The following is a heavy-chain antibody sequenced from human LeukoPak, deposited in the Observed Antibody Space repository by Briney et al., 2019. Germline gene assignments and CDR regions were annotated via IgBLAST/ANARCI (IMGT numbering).Heavy chain of an antibody. CDR2: ISYSGNA. D-gene: IGHD4-11*01. CDR1: GASIITTNYY. V-gene: IGHV4-39*01. CDR3: ARNLGQTWGTVTTDLWYFDH. Sequence: PSETLTLTCTVSGASIITTNYYWGWIRQPPGKGLEWIGSISYSGNAYYNPSLRSRLSISMDASKNQFSLKVRSVTAADTAVYYCARNLGQTWGTVTTDLWYFDHWGQGTLVPVSS. J-gene: IGHJ4*02.